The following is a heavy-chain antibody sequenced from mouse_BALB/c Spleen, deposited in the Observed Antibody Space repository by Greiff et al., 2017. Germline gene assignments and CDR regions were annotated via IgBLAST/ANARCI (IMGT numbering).Heavy chain of an antibody. J-gene: IGHJ4*01. Sequence: QVQLKQSGAELAKPGASVKMSCKASGYTFTSYWMHWVKQRPGQGLEWIGYINPSTGYTEYNQKFKDKATLTADKSSSTAYMQLSSLTSEDSAVYYCARTGDDGYYEAMDYWGQGTSVTVSS. CDR3: ARTGDDGYYEAMDY. CDR1: GYTFTSYW. D-gene: IGHD2-3*01. V-gene: IGHV1-7*01. CDR2: INPSTGYT.